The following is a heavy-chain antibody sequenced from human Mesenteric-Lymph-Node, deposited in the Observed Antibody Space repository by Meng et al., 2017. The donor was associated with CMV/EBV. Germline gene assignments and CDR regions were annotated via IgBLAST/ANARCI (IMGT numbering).Heavy chain of an antibody. J-gene: IGHJ4*02. CDR2: ISSSSSYI. Sequence: GESLKISCAASGFTFSSYSMNWVRQAPGKGLEWVSSISSSSSYIYYADSVKGRFTISRDNSKNTLYLQMNNLRAEDTAVYYCARDLRGPADYWGQGTLVTVSS. CDR1: GFTFSSYS. CDR3: ARDLRGPADY. D-gene: IGHD3-10*01. V-gene: IGHV3-21*01.